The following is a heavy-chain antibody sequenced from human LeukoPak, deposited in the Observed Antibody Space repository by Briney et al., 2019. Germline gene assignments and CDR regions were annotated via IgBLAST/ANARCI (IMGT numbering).Heavy chain of an antibody. CDR3: ASSDYGDWGALDY. J-gene: IGHJ4*02. V-gene: IGHV3-33*01. CDR2: IWYDGSNK. D-gene: IGHD4-17*01. Sequence: GGSLRLSCAASGFIFSSYGMHWVRQAPGKGLEWVAVIWYDGSNKYYADSVKGRFTISRDNSKNTVYLQMNSLRAEDTAVYYCASSDYGDWGALDYWGQGTLVTVSS. CDR1: GFIFSSYG.